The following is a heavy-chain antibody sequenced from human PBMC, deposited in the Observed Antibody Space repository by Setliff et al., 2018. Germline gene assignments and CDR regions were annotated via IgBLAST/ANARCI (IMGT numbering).Heavy chain of an antibody. D-gene: IGHD6-13*01. Sequence: PSETLSLTCAVYGGSFSTYYWIWIRQPPGKGLEWIGEINHSGSTNYNPSLKSRITISVDTSKNQFSLKLSSVTAADTAVYHCARAGYSSSWIDYWGQGTLVTVSS. CDR3: ARAGYSSSWIDY. CDR2: INHSGST. V-gene: IGHV4-34*10. J-gene: IGHJ4*02. CDR1: GGSFSTYY.